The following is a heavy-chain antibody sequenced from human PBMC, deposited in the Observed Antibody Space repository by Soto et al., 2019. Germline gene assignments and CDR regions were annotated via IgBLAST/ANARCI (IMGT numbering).Heavy chain of an antibody. V-gene: IGHV1-69*13. D-gene: IGHD2-8*01. CDR2: IVPIFGTA. CDR1: GXTFSSYA. J-gene: IGHJ6*02. CDR3: ARSFSTYELYYYYYYGMDV. Sequence: SVKVSCKASGXTFSSYAISWVRQAPGQGLEWMGGIVPIFGTANYAQKFQGRVTITADESTSTAYMELSSLRSEDTAVYYCARSFSTYELYYYYYYGMDVWGQGTTVTVSS.